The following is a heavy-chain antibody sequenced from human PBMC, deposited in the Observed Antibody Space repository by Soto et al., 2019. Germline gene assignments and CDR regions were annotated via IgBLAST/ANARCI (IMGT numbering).Heavy chain of an antibody. J-gene: IGHJ4*02. CDR3: AKGWNDIVVVVAATASFDY. CDR1: GFTFSSYG. Sequence: PGGSLRLSCAASGFTFSSYGMHWVRQAPGKGLEWVAVISYDGSNKYYADSVKGRFTISRDNSKNTLYLQMNSLRAEDTAVYYCAKGWNDIVVVVAATASFDYWGQGTLVTVSS. D-gene: IGHD2-15*01. CDR2: ISYDGSNK. V-gene: IGHV3-30*18.